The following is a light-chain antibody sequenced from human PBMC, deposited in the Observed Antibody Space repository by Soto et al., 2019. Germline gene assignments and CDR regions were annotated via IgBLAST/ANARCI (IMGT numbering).Light chain of an antibody. Sequence: QSALTQPASVSGSPGQSITISCTGTSSDVGGYNYVSWYKQHPGKAHTLMIYEVSNRPSGVSNRFSCSKSGNRASLTSSGLQAEDEADYYCSSYTSSSTHWVFGGGTKLTVL. CDR2: EVS. J-gene: IGLJ3*02. V-gene: IGLV2-14*01. CDR3: SSYTSSSTHWV. CDR1: SSDVGGYNY.